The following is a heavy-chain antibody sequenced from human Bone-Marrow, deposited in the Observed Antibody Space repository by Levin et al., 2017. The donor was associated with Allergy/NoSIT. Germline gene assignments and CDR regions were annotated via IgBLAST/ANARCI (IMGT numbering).Heavy chain of an antibody. Sequence: PLASVKVSCTVSGFTFSIYSINWVRQAPGKGLEWVSSISSSGSDMYYVDSVKGRFTISRDNAKNSLTLQMNSLRAEDTAVYYCARGIIGDVRVAHKEAFDIWGQGTMVSVSS. CDR2: ISSSGSDM. CDR1: GFTFSIYS. D-gene: IGHD2-8*02. CDR3: ARGIIGDVRVAHKEAFDI. J-gene: IGHJ3*02. V-gene: IGHV3-21*01.